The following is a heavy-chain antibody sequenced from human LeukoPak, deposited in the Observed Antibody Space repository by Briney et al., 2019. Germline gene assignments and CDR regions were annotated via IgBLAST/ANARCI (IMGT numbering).Heavy chain of an antibody. J-gene: IGHJ5*02. CDR2: MNPNSGNT. CDR1: GYTFTSYD. Sequence: ASVKVPCKASGYTFTSYDINWVRQATGQGLEWMGWMNPNSGNTGYAQKFQGRVTMTRNTSISTAYMELSSLRSEDTAVYYCARGSVFGVVPRIDNWFDPWGQGTLVTVSS. CDR3: ARGSVFGVVPRIDNWFDP. D-gene: IGHD3-3*01. V-gene: IGHV1-8*01.